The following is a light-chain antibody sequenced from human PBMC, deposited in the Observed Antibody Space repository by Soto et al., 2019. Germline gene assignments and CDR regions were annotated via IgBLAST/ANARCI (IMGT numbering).Light chain of an antibody. CDR3: QKYESTPPT. V-gene: IGKV4-1*01. Sequence: DIVMTQSPDSLAVSLGERATINCKSSQSVLYSSNNKNYLAWYQQRPGQPPKLLIYWASTRESGVPDRFSGSGSGSDFTLTITSLQAVDVAVYYCQKYESTPPTFGQGTKLEIK. CDR2: WAS. CDR1: QSVLYSSNNKNY. J-gene: IGKJ2*01.